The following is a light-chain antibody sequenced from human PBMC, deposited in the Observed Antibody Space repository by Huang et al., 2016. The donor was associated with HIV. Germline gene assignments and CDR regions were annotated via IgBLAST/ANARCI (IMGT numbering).Light chain of an antibody. CDR1: QTISTW. J-gene: IGKJ1*01. CDR3: QQYKSYSWT. Sequence: DIQMTQSPSTLSASEGDRVTITCRASQTISTWVAWYQQKPGKAPKLLIYKASYLESGVPARFSGSGSGTEFTLTISSLQPDDFATYYCQQYKSYSWTFGQGTKVDVK. V-gene: IGKV1-5*03. CDR2: KAS.